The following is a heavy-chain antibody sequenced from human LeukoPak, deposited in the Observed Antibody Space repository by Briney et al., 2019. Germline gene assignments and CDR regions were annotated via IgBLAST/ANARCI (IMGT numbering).Heavy chain of an antibody. D-gene: IGHD5-24*01. CDR1: GYIFGNYD. CDR2: MNPNSGNT. J-gene: IGHJ6*02. Sequence: ASVKVSCKASGYIFGNYDINWVRQVTGQGLEWLGWMNPNSGNTGYARKFQGRVAFTGDTSTSTAYMELSSLTSEDTAVYSCARGRAGYNSYYYGMDVWGQGTTVTVSS. CDR3: ARGRAGYNSYYYGMDV. V-gene: IGHV1-8*03.